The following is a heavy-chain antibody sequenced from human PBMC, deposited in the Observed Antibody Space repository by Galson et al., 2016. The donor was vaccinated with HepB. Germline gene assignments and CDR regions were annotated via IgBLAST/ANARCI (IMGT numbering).Heavy chain of an antibody. V-gene: IGHV1-69*01. CDR3: ARVGVATHQVYALDV. D-gene: IGHD5-12*01. Sequence: AQKFQDRVTISADESTGTAFMELSSLRSEDSAVYYCARVGVATHQVYALDVWGQGTTVTVSS. J-gene: IGHJ6*02.